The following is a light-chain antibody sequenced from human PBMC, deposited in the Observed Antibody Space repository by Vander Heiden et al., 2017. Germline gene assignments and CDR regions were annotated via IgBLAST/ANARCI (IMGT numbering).Light chain of an antibody. CDR1: NSGSKS. J-gene: IGLJ2*01. Sequence: SYVLTQPPSGSVAPGQTARLTCGGNNSGSKSVDWYQRKPGQAPVLVGEEESDRPSGIPERFSGSKSGNTETLTISRVEAGEEADYDCQVWASRSDHVVVGGGTKLTVL. CDR3: QVWASRSDHVV. V-gene: IGLV3-21*02. CDR2: EES.